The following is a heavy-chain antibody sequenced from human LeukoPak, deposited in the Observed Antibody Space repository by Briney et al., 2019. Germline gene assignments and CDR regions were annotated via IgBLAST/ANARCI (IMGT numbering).Heavy chain of an antibody. CDR1: GGSFSGYY. V-gene: IGHV4-34*01. Sequence: PSETLSLTCAVYGGSFSGYYWSWIRQPPGKGLEWIGEINHSGSTNYNPSLKSRVTISVDTSKNQFSLKLSSVTAADTAVYYCARVGGYSYGYGYYYYYYMDVWGKGTTVTVSS. J-gene: IGHJ6*03. D-gene: IGHD5-18*01. CDR3: ARVGGYSYGYGYYYYYYMDV. CDR2: INHSGST.